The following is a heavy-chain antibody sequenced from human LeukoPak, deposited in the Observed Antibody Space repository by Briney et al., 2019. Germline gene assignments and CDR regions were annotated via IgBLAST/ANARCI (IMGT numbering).Heavy chain of an antibody. CDR1: GGSISSYY. Sequence: PSETLSLSCTVSGGSISSYYWSWIRQPPGQGLEWIAYIYYSRSTSYYPSLKSRVTITIDKSTNRSSFIQSCVAAADTAVYYCARWSPWPGWFDPWGQGTLVTVSS. CDR3: ARWSPWPGWFDP. D-gene: IGHD5-24*01. V-gene: IGHV4-59*01. J-gene: IGHJ5*02. CDR2: IYYSRST.